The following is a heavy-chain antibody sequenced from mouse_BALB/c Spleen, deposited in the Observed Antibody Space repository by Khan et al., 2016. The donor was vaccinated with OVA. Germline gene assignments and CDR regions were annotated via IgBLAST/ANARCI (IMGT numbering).Heavy chain of an antibody. CDR1: GYTFTSYT. CDR2: INPSNGYT. CDR3: VRDGAYHRNDGWFAY. Sequence: LEESGAELARPGASVKMSCKASGYTFTSYTIHWIKKRPGQGLEWIGYINPSNGYTNYNQKFKDKATLTTDKSSTTAYLQLSSLTSDDSAVYNCVRDGAYHRNDGWFAYWGQGTLVIVSA. V-gene: IGHV1-4*01. J-gene: IGHJ3*01. D-gene: IGHD2-14*01.